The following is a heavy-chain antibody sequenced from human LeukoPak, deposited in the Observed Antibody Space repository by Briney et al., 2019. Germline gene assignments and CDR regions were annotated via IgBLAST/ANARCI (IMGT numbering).Heavy chain of an antibody. Sequence: GGSLRLSCAASGFTFSSYEMNWVRQAPGKGLEGVSYISSSGSTIYYADSVKGRFTISRDNAKNSLYLQMNSLRAEDTAVYYCARAEYDFWSGYYTGPFDYWGQGTLVTVSS. CDR3: ARAEYDFWSGYYTGPFDY. CDR2: ISSSGSTI. D-gene: IGHD3-3*01. J-gene: IGHJ4*02. CDR1: GFTFSSYE. V-gene: IGHV3-48*03.